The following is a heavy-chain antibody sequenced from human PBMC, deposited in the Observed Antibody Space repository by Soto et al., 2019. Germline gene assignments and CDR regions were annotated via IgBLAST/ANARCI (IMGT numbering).Heavy chain of an antibody. CDR2: IYYSGST. V-gene: IGHV4-59*08. D-gene: IGHD3-10*01. J-gene: IGHJ6*02. CDR3: ARVSGIYYYGMDV. Sequence: PSETLSLTCTVSGGSISSYYWSWIRQPPGKGLEWIGYIYYSGSTNYNPSLKSRVTISVDTSKNQFSLKLSSVTAADTAVYHCARVSGIYYYGMDVWGQGTTVTVSS. CDR1: GGSISSYY.